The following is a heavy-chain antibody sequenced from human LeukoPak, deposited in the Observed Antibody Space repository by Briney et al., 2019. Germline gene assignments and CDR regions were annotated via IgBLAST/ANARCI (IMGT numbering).Heavy chain of an antibody. D-gene: IGHD3-3*01. CDR1: GYTFTSYD. CDR2: MNPNSGNT. J-gene: IGHJ4*02. CDR3: ARRPGVVMDGVVDY. V-gene: IGHV1-8*01. Sequence: ASVKVSCKASGYTFTSYDINWVRQATGQGLEWMGWMNPNSGNTGYAQKFQGRVTMTRNTSISTAYMELSSLRSEDTAVYYCARRPGVVMDGVVDYWGQGTLVTVSS.